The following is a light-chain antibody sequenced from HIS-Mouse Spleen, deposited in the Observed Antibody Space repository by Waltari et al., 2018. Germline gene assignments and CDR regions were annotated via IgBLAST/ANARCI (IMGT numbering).Light chain of an antibody. Sequence: QYALTQPASVSGSPGQSIPISCTGTSSDVGSYNLVSWYQQHPGKAPKLMIYEGSKRPSGVSNRFSGSKSGNTASLTISGLQAEDEADYYCCSYAGSSTLVFGGGTKLTVL. V-gene: IGLV2-23*01. CDR3: CSYAGSSTLV. CDR1: SSDVGSYNL. J-gene: IGLJ3*02. CDR2: EGS.